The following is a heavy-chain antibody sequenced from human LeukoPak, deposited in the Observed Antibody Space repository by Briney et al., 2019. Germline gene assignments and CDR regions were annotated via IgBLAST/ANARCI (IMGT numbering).Heavy chain of an antibody. CDR3: AREAYSYYFDY. Sequence: GGSLRLSCAASGFAVNNYYMTWVRQAPGKGLEWVSVIYRSGNTYYADSVKGRFTISRDTSKNTLYLQMNSLRGEDTAVYYCAREAYSYYFDYWGQGTLVTVSS. V-gene: IGHV3-53*01. D-gene: IGHD1-26*01. CDR2: IYRSGNT. CDR1: GFAVNNYY. J-gene: IGHJ4*02.